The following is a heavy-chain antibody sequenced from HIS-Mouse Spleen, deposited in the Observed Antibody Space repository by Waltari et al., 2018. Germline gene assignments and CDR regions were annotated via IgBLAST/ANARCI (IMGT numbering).Heavy chain of an antibody. Sequence: QVQLQESGPGLVKPSQTLSLTCTVSGGSISSGDYYWSCIRQPPAKGVEWIGYIYYSGSTYYNPSLKSRVTISVDTSKNQFSLKLSSVTAADTAVYYCARGAPYCSGGSCYPKYYFDYWGQGTLVTVSS. V-gene: IGHV4-30-4*01. CDR1: GGSISSGDYY. D-gene: IGHD2-15*01. CDR2: IYYSGST. J-gene: IGHJ4*02. CDR3: ARGAPYCSGGSCYPKYYFDY.